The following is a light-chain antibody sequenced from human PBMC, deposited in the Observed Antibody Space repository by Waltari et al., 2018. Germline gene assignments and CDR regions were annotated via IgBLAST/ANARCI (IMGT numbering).Light chain of an antibody. CDR2: WAS. V-gene: IGKV4-1*01. CDR3: QQYYSIGGT. Sequence: DIVMTQSPDSLAVSPGERATINCKSSQSILYSSSNQNYLAWYQQKPGQPPKVLIYWASHRESGVPDLCSGSGSGTDFTLTISNLQAEDVAVYYCQQYYSIGGTFGQGTRVDIK. J-gene: IGKJ1*01. CDR1: QSILYSSSNQNY.